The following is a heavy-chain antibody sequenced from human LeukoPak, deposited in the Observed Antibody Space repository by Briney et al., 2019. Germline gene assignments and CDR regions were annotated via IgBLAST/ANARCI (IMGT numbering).Heavy chain of an antibody. CDR3: ARVRSGYSHENYFDY. J-gene: IGHJ4*02. V-gene: IGHV3-48*03. CDR1: GFTFSNYE. D-gene: IGHD5-18*01. CDR2: ISGSGSTI. Sequence: GGSLRLSCAASGFTFSNYEMNWVRQAPGKGLEWVSYISGSGSTIYYADSVKGRFTISRDNAKDSLYLRMNSLRAEDTAVYYCARVRSGYSHENYFDYWGQGTLVTVPS.